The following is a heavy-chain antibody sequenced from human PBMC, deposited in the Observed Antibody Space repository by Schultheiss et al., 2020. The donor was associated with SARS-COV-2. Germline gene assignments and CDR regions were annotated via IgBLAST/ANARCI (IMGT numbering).Heavy chain of an antibody. CDR3: ARDSGSYLLYGMDV. CDR1: AFTFSNAW. CDR2: IWYDGSNK. Sequence: GESLKISCAASAFTFSNAWMNWVRQAPGKGLEWVAVIWYDGSNKYYADSVKGRFTISRDNSKNTLYLQMNSLRAEDTAVYYCARDSGSYLLYGMDVWGQGTTVTVSS. D-gene: IGHD1-26*01. V-gene: IGHV3-33*08. J-gene: IGHJ6*02.